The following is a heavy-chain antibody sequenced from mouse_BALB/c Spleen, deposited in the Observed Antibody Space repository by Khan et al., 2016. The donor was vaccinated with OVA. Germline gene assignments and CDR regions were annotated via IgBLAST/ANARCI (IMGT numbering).Heavy chain of an antibody. CDR3: AGSDGNCWFVD. CDR1: GYTFTNYG. D-gene: IGHD2-1*01. V-gene: IGHV9-3-1*01. CDR2: INTYTGEP. J-gene: IGHJ3*01. Sequence: QIQLVQSGPDLKKPGETVKISCKASGYTFTNYGMNWVKQAPGKGLKWMGWINTYTGEPTYADDFTGLFAFSLEPSASTAFLVISHHKNEDTATYFCAGSDGNCWFVDWGQGTLVTVSA.